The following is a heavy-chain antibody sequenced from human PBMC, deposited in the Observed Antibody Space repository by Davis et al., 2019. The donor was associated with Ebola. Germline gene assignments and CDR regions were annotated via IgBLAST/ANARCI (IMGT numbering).Heavy chain of an antibody. V-gene: IGHV3-21*01. D-gene: IGHD2-15*01. CDR2: ISSSSSYI. J-gene: IGHJ6*02. CDR1: GFTFSSYS. CDR3: ARREVVAARKGYYYGMDV. Sequence: GESLKISCAASGFTFSSYSMNWVRQAPGKGLEWVSSISSSSSYIYYADSVKGRFTISRDNAKNSLYLQMNSLRAEDTAVYYCARREVVAARKGYYYGMDVWGQGTTVTVSS.